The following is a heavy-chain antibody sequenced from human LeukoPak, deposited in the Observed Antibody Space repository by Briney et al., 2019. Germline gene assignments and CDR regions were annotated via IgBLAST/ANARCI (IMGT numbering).Heavy chain of an antibody. CDR3: ARDWGVSARPGYMDV. CDR2: IYTSGST. CDR1: GGSISSGSYY. V-gene: IGHV4-61*02. Sequence: SETLSLTCTVSGGSISSGSYYWSWIRQPAGKGLEWIGRIYTSGSTNYNSSLKSRVTISVDTSKNQFSLRLSSVTAADTAVYYCARDWGVSARPGYMDVWGKGTTVTVSS. D-gene: IGHD6-6*01. J-gene: IGHJ6*03.